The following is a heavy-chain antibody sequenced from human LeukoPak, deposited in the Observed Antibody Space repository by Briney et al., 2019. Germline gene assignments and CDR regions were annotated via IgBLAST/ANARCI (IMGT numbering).Heavy chain of an antibody. CDR3: ARVYSGYDYCCRWFDP. CDR2: ISAYNSNT. V-gene: IGHV1-18*01. J-gene: IGHJ5*02. Sequence: ASVKVSCKASGYTFTSYGINWVRQAPGQGLEWMGWISAYNSNTHYAQKLQGRVTMTTDTSTSTAYMEVRSLRSDDTAVYYCARVYSGYDYCCRWFDPWGQGTLVTVSS. D-gene: IGHD5-12*01. CDR1: GYTFTSYG.